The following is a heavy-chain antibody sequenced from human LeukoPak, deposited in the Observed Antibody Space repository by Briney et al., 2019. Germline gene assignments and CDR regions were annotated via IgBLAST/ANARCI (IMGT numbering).Heavy chain of an antibody. V-gene: IGHV3-30*02. CDR3: ARDDILTGYYLDH. J-gene: IGHJ4*02. Sequence: SGGSLRLSCAASGFTFSSYGMHWVRQAPGKGLEWVAFIRYDGSNKYYADSVKGRFTISRDNSKNTLYLQMNSLRAEDTAVYYCARDDILTGYYLDHWGQGTLVTVSS. CDR2: IRYDGSNK. CDR1: GFTFSSYG. D-gene: IGHD3-9*01.